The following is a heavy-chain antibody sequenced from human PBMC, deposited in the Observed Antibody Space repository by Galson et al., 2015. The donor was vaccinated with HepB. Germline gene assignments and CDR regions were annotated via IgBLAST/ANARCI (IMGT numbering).Heavy chain of an antibody. Sequence: SVKVSCKASGDTFSSHYMHWVRQAPGQGLEWMGAINPSGDRTWYAQKFQSRVTMTRDTSTNTVYMELTSLRSEDTAVYSCAREIATSGSKNFDYWGRGTLVAVSS. J-gene: IGHJ4*02. V-gene: IGHV1-46*03. CDR2: INPSGDRT. CDR1: GDTFSSHY. D-gene: IGHD6-13*01. CDR3: AREIATSGSKNFDY.